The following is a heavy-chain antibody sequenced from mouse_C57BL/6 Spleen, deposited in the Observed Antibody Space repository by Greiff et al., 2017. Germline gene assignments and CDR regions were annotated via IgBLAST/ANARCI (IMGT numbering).Heavy chain of an antibody. Sequence: VQLQQSGAELVKPGASVKISCKASGYAFSSYWMNWVKQRPGKGLEWIGQIYPGDGDTNYNGKFKGKATLTADKSSSTAYMQLSSLTSEDSAVYFCARGYYYGSSSDVWGTGTTVTVSS. CDR1: GYAFSSYW. J-gene: IGHJ1*03. CDR2: IYPGDGDT. V-gene: IGHV1-80*01. D-gene: IGHD1-1*01. CDR3: ARGYYYGSSSDV.